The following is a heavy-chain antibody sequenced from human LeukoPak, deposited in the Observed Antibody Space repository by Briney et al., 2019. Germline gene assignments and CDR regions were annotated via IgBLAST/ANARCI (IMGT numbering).Heavy chain of an antibody. V-gene: IGHV3-64D*06. D-gene: IGHD1/OR15-1a*01. CDR2: ISSNGDKT. J-gene: IGHJ3*02. Sequence: GGSLRLSCPTSGFTFNSHVMYWVRQAPGKGLGYVSAISSNGDKTYYADSVKGRFTISRDNSKNTLYLQMSSLRVEDSAVYYCVKGDRMTRTVRGAFDIWGQGTMVTVSS. CDR1: GFTFNSHV. CDR3: VKGDRMTRTVRGAFDI.